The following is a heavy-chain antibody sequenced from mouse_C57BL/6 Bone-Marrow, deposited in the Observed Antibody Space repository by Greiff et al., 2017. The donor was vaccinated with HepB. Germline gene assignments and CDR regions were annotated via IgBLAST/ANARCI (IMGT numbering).Heavy chain of an antibody. D-gene: IGHD2-2*01. Sequence: QVQLQQPGAELVRPGSSVKLSCKASGYTFTSYWMHWVKQRPIQGLEWIGNIDPSDSETHYNQKFKGKSTLTVDKSSSTAYMQLSSLTSEDSAVYYCARYGDGYDGDYFDYWGQGTTLTVSS. CDR2: IDPSDSET. CDR3: ARYGDGYDGDYFDY. V-gene: IGHV1-52*01. CDR1: GYTFTSYW. J-gene: IGHJ2*01.